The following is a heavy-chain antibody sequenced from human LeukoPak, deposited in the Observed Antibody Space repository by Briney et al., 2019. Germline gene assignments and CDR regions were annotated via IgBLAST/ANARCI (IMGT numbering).Heavy chain of an antibody. CDR2: IYHSGNT. V-gene: IGHV4-4*02. CDR1: GGSISSSNW. Sequence: SETLSLTCAVSGGSISSSNWWSWVRQPPGKGLEWIGEIYHSGNTYYNPSLKSRVTISVDTSENQFSLKLSSVTAADTAVYYCARGYCSATSCFDPWGQGTLVTVSS. J-gene: IGHJ5*02. D-gene: IGHD2-2*01. CDR3: ARGYCSATSCFDP.